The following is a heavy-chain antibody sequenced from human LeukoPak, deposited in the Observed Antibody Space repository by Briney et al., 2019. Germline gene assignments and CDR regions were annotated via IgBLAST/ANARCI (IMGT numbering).Heavy chain of an antibody. J-gene: IGHJ4*02. D-gene: IGHD2-15*01. Sequence: GASVKVSCKASGYTFTSYGISWVRQAPGQGLEWMGWISAYNGNTNYAQKLQGRVTMTTDTSTSTAYMELRSLRSADTAVYYCARANPCNGGSCASDYWGQGTLVTVSS. CDR1: GYTFTSYG. V-gene: IGHV1-18*01. CDR2: ISAYNGNT. CDR3: ARANPCNGGSCASDY.